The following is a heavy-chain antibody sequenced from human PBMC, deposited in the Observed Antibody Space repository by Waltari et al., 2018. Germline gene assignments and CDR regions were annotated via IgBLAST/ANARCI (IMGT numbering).Heavy chain of an antibody. V-gene: IGHV4-38-2*02. CDR1: GYSISSGYY. CDR3: ARDAPFAIDY. J-gene: IGHJ4*02. Sequence: QVQLQESGPGLVKPSETLSLTCTVSGYSISSGYYWGWIRQPPGKGLEWIGSIYHSGSTYYSPSLKSRVTISVDTSKNQFSLKLSSVTAADTAVYYCARDAPFAIDYWGQGTLVTVSS. D-gene: IGHD2-21*01. CDR2: IYHSGST.